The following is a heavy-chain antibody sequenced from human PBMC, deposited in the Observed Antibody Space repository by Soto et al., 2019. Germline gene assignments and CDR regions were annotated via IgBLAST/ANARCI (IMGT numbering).Heavy chain of an antibody. CDR2: ISGRGGRT. CDR1: GFTFSSYA. D-gene: IGHD1-7*01. CDR3: ARDLEGAGTTGFDY. Sequence: EVQLLESGGGLAQPGGSLRLSCAAAGFTFSSYARSWVRQAPGKGLEWVSAISGRGGRTYYADSVKGRFTISRDNSKNTLYLQMNSLRAEDTAVYYCARDLEGAGTTGFDYWGQGALVTVSS. J-gene: IGHJ4*02. V-gene: IGHV3-23*01.